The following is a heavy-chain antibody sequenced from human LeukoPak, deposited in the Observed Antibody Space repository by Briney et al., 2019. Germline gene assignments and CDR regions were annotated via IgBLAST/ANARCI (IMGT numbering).Heavy chain of an antibody. J-gene: IGHJ5*02. V-gene: IGHV3-30*02. CDR2: IRYDGRNK. CDR1: GFTFSSYG. Sequence: GGSLRLSCAASGFTFSSYGMHWVRQAPGKGLEWVAMIRYDGRNKYYEESVKGRFTISRDNSKNTLYLQMNSLRAEDTAVYYCAKGDVVVVAATPSWFDPWGQGTLVTVSS. D-gene: IGHD2-15*01. CDR3: AKGDVVVVAATPSWFDP.